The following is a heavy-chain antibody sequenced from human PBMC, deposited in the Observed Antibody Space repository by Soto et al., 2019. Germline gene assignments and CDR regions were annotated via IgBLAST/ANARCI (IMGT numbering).Heavy chain of an antibody. CDR2: ISSSGSTI. CDR1: GFTFSDYY. D-gene: IGHD6-13*01. Sequence: GGSLRLSCAASGFTFSDYYMSWIRQAPGKRLEWVSYISSSGSTIYYADSVKGRFTISRDNAKNSLYLQMNSLRAEDTAVYYCARDPAAATFDYWGQGTLVTVSS. V-gene: IGHV3-11*01. CDR3: ARDPAAATFDY. J-gene: IGHJ4*02.